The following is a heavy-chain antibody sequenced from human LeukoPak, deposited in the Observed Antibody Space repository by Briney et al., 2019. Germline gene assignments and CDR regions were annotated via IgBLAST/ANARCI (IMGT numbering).Heavy chain of an antibody. J-gene: IGHJ4*02. CDR1: GFTFSSYA. V-gene: IGHV3-23*01. D-gene: IGHD2-15*01. Sequence: GGSLRLSCAASGFTFSSYAMSWVRQAPGKGLEWVSAISGSGGSTYYADSVKGRFTISRDNSKNTLYLQMNSLRAEDTAVYYCARRYCSGGRRPNYFDYWGQGTLVTVFS. CDR2: ISGSGGST. CDR3: ARRYCSGGRRPNYFDY.